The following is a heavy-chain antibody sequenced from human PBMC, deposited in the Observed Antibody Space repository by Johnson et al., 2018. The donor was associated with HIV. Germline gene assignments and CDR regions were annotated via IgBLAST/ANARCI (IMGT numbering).Heavy chain of an antibody. Sequence: VQLVESGGGLVQPGRSLRLSCTASGFTWGDYAMSWVLQAPGEGLEWVGFIRSKADGGTTEYAASVRGRFTISRDDSKGLAYLQLKSLKTEGTAVYYCATERGYWGSAGCHGVALDLWGQGTMVTVSS. D-gene: IGHD2-2*01. CDR2: IRSKADGGTT. CDR1: GFTWGDYA. V-gene: IGHV3-49*04. J-gene: IGHJ3*01. CDR3: ATERGYWGSAGCHGVALDL.